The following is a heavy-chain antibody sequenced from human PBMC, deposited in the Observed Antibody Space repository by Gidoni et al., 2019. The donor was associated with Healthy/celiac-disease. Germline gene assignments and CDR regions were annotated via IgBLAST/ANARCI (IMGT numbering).Heavy chain of an antibody. CDR2: IIPIFGTA. Sequence: QVQLVQSGAEVKKPGSSVKVSCKASGGTFSSYAISWVRQAPGQGLAWMGGIIPIFGTANYAQKFQGRVTITADESTSTAYMELSSLRSEDTAVYYCARDGTTEHYLYRGGWFDPWGQGTLVTVSS. J-gene: IGHJ5*02. CDR1: GGTFSSYA. D-gene: IGHD1-26*01. CDR3: ARDGTTEHYLYRGGWFDP. V-gene: IGHV1-69*01.